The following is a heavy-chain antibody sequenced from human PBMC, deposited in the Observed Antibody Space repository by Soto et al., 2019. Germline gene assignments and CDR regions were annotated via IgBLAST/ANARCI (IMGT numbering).Heavy chain of an antibody. J-gene: IGHJ4*02. CDR2: INHSGST. V-gene: IGHV4-34*01. CDR3: ARVHYDILTGFDY. Sequence: QVQLQQWGAGLLKPSETLSLTCAVYGGSFSGYYWSWIRQPPGKGLEWIGEINHSGSTNYNPSLKSRVTISVDPSKNQFSLKLSSVTAADTAVYYCARVHYDILTGFDYWGQGTLVTVSS. D-gene: IGHD3-9*01. CDR1: GGSFSGYY.